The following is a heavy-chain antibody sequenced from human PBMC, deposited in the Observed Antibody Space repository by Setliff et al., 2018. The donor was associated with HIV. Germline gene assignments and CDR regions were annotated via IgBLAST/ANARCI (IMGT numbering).Heavy chain of an antibody. V-gene: IGHV4-59*01. CDR1: GGSMNNYY. CDR2: IYENDYT. D-gene: IGHD3-10*01. CDR3: ARAQMHRGVVAWSLYYFDY. J-gene: IGHJ4*02. Sequence: SGGSMNNYYWNWVRQTPGKGLEWIGYIYENDYTHYTVSLRSRVTISMDTSKNQFSLPLRSVTAADRAIYYCARAQMHRGVVAWSLYYFDYWGQGALVTVSS.